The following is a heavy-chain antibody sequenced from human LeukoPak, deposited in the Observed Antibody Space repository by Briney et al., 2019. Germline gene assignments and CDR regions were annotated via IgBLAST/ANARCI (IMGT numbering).Heavy chain of an antibody. D-gene: IGHD3-16*01. V-gene: IGHV1-69*06. CDR3: ASQVSVGGVFDY. CDR1: GGTFSSYA. J-gene: IGHJ4*02. Sequence: SVKVSCKASGGTFSSYAISWVRQAPGQGLEWMGGIIPIFGTANYAQKFQGRVTITADKSTSTAYMELSSLRSEDTAVYYCASQVSVGGVFDYWGQGTLVTVSS. CDR2: IIPIFGTA.